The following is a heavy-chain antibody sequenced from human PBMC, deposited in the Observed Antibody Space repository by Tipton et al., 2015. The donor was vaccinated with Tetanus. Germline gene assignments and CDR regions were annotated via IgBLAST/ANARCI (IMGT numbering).Heavy chain of an antibody. CDR3: GGFSFSDDLDI. Sequence: GSLRLSCAASGFTVSNSYMTWVRQAPGKGLEWVSSIFNYGGTYSADSVKGRFTISRDNSKNTLYLQMNSLRAEDTAVYYCGGFSFSDDLDIWGRGTMVNVSS. J-gene: IGHJ3*02. D-gene: IGHD2-15*01. CDR2: IFNYGGT. V-gene: IGHV3-53*01. CDR1: GFTVSNSY.